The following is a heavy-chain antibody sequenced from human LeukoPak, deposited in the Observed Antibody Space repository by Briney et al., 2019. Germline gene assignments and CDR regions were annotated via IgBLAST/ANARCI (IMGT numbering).Heavy chain of an antibody. J-gene: IGHJ4*02. CDR2: IYYSGST. CDR3: ARHRASGSSDY. Sequence: PSETLSLTCTVSGGSISSYYWSWIRQPPGKGLEWIGYIYYSGSTNYNPSLKSRVTISVDTSKNQFSLKLSSVTAADTAVYYCARHRASGSSDYWGQGTLVTVSS. D-gene: IGHD3-10*01. CDR1: GGSISSYY. V-gene: IGHV4-59*08.